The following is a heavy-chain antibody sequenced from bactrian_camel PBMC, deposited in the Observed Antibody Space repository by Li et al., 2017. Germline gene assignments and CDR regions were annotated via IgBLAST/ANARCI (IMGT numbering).Heavy chain of an antibody. CDR3: AATRLYFGTCSWFHGEYDF. Sequence: HVQLVESGGGSVQAGGSLILSCTFSGATYSRRCMAWFRQVPGKGREAVAAADADQRTIYGDFVKGRFTISTDNAKNTLYLQMDSLKPEDTAMHYCAATRLYFGTCSWFHGEYDFWGQGTQVTVS. V-gene: IGHV3S26*01. J-gene: IGHJ4*01. CDR2: ADADQRT. D-gene: IGHD3*01. CDR1: GATYSRRC.